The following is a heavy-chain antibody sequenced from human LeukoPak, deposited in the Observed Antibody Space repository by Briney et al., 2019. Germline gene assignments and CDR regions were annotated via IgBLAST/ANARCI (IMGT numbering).Heavy chain of an antibody. Sequence: ASVKVSCKASGYTFTSYGISWVRQAPGQGLEWMGWISAYNGNTNYAQKLQGRVTMTTDTSTSTAYMELRSLRSDDTAVYYCARVRGTKESGYPIQRNYYGMDVWGQGTTVTVSS. D-gene: IGHD5-12*01. CDR3: ARVRGTKESGYPIQRNYYGMDV. CDR2: ISAYNGNT. V-gene: IGHV1-18*01. J-gene: IGHJ6*02. CDR1: GYTFTSYG.